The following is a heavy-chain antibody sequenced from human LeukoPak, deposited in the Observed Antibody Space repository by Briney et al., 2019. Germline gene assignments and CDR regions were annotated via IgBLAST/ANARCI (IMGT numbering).Heavy chain of an antibody. J-gene: IGHJ4*02. Sequence: PGGSLRLSCAASGFTFSTYWMHWVRQAPGKGLVWVSRINSAGSSTSYADSVKGRFTISRGNAKNTLFLQMNSLRAEDTAVYYCARSLGGSFDYWGQGTLVTVSS. CDR3: ARSLGGSFDY. CDR2: INSAGSST. D-gene: IGHD1-26*01. V-gene: IGHV3-74*01. CDR1: GFTFSTYW.